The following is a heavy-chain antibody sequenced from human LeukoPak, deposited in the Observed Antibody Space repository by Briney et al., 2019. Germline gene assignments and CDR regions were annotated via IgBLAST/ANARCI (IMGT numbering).Heavy chain of an antibody. D-gene: IGHD3-22*01. Sequence: ASVKVSCKTSGGTFSRFAISWVRQAPGQGLEWMGGIIPIFGPANYAQKFQGRVTITADESTSTAYMELSSLRSEDTAVYYCANSQLADYDRVGYFQHWGQGTLVTVSS. CDR1: GGTFSRFA. J-gene: IGHJ1*01. V-gene: IGHV1-69*13. CDR2: IIPIFGPA. CDR3: ANSQLADYDRVGYFQH.